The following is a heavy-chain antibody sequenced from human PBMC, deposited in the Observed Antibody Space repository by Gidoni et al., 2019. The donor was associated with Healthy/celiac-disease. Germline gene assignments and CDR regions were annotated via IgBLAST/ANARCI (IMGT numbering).Heavy chain of an antibody. J-gene: IGHJ4*02. V-gene: IGHV1-46*03. Sequence: SGGSTSYAQKFQGRVTMTRDTSTSTVYMELSSLRSEDTAVYYCARGADSSGYYPLPNPESSMPFDYWGQGTLVTVSS. CDR3: ARGADSSGYYPLPNPESSMPFDY. D-gene: IGHD3-22*01. CDR2: SGGST.